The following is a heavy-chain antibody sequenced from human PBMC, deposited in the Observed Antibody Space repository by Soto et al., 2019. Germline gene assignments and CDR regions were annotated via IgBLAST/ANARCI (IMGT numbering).Heavy chain of an antibody. D-gene: IGHD5-12*01. CDR1: GFTFNRHT. J-gene: IGHJ4*02. CDR3: AREYSGYEGFDY. CDR2: ITSSTTYI. V-gene: IGHV3-21*01. Sequence: EVQLVESGGGLVKPGGSLRLSCAASGFTFNRHTMNWVRQTPGKGLERVSSITSSTTYIYYADSVKGRFTISRDNAENSLYLQMNSLRAEDTAVYYCAREYSGYEGFDYWGQGTLVTVSS.